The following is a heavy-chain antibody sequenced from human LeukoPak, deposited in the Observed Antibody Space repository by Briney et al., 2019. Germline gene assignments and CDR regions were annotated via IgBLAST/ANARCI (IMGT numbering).Heavy chain of an antibody. V-gene: IGHV3-48*04. Sequence: PGGSLRLSCAASGFTFSSYSINWVRQAPGKGLEWVSYISSSSSTIYYADSVKGRFTISRDNAKNSLYLQMNSLRAEDTAVYYCLSGWYTEVRAFDYWGQGTLVTVSS. CDR3: LSGWYTEVRAFDY. J-gene: IGHJ4*02. CDR2: ISSSSSTI. CDR1: GFTFSSYS. D-gene: IGHD6-19*01.